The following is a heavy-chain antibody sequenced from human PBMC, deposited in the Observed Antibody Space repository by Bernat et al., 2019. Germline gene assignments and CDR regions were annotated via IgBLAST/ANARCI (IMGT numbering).Heavy chain of an antibody. D-gene: IGHD6-13*01. CDR2: IIPIFGTA. Sequence: QVQLVQSGAEVKKPGSSVKVSCKASGGTFSSYAISWVRQAPGQGLEWMGGIIPIFGTANYAQKFQGRVTMTTDTSTSTAYMELRSLRSDDTAVYYCARVVLAAAGTVYYFDYWGQGTLVTVSS. CDR1: GGTFSSYA. V-gene: IGHV1-69*06. CDR3: ARVVLAAAGTVYYFDY. J-gene: IGHJ4*02.